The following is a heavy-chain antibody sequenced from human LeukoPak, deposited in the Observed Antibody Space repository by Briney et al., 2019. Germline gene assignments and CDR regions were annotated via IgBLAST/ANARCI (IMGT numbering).Heavy chain of an antibody. CDR3: AKDRSGGELSSSYFDY. D-gene: IGHD3-16*01. J-gene: IGHJ4*02. CDR1: GFTFSSYG. Sequence: GGSLRLSCAASGFTFSSYGMHWVRQAPGKGLEWVAVISYDGSNKYYADSVKGRFTISRDNSKNTLYLQMNSLRAEDTAVYYCAKDRSGGELSSSYFDYWGQGTLVTVSS. V-gene: IGHV3-30*18. CDR2: ISYDGSNK.